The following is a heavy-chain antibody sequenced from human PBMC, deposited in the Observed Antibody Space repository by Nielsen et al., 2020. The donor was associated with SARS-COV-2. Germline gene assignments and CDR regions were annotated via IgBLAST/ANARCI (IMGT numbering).Heavy chain of an antibody. CDR2: ISPTGSFT. V-gene: IGHV1-46*01. D-gene: IGHD1-26*01. Sequence: ASVKVSCKASRHTFSDSYVHWVRQAPGQGLEWVGIISPTGSFTAYAKKFHDRVTVTRDWSTSTVYMELTSVRSEDTALYYCASEPSGTGSLDSWGQGTPVTVSS. CDR3: ASEPSGTGSLDS. CDR1: RHTFSDSY. J-gene: IGHJ4*02.